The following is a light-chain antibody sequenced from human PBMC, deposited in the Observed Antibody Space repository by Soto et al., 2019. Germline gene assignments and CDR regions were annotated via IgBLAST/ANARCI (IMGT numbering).Light chain of an antibody. J-gene: IGLJ1*01. Sequence: QSALTQPPSASGSPGQSVTISCTGTKNDIGGYDFVSWYQHHPGKAPRLIIYEVVQRPSGVPDRFSGSKSGNTASLTVSGLQAADEGDYFCKSYAGSNTYVFGSGTKLTV. CDR3: KSYAGSNTYV. V-gene: IGLV2-8*01. CDR2: EVV. CDR1: KNDIGGYDF.